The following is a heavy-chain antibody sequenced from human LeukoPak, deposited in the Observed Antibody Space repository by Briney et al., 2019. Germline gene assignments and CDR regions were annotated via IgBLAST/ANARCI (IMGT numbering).Heavy chain of an antibody. CDR3: ARVRGFGEPPIN. CDR2: INLSGST. Sequence: SETLSLTCAVYGDSFSGYSWSWIRQPPGGGLEWIGEINLSGSTNCNPSLKSRVTISVDTSKSQFSLRLRSVTAADTAVYYCARVRGFGEPPINWGQGTLVTVSS. V-gene: IGHV4-34*01. J-gene: IGHJ4*02. D-gene: IGHD3-10*01. CDR1: GDSFSGYS.